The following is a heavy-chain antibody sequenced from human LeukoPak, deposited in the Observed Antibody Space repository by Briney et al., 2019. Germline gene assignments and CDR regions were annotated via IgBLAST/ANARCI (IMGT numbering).Heavy chain of an antibody. Sequence: SETLSLTCTVSGGSISSYYWSWIRQPAGKGLEWIGRIYTSGRTNYNPSLNSRVSMSVDTSKNQFSLKLSSVTAADTAVYYCARSPLDIDSRTYRGYFDYWGQGTLVIGSS. CDR2: IYTSGRT. CDR1: GGSISSYY. D-gene: IGHD1-26*01. CDR3: ARSPLDIDSRTYRGYFDY. J-gene: IGHJ4*02. V-gene: IGHV4-4*07.